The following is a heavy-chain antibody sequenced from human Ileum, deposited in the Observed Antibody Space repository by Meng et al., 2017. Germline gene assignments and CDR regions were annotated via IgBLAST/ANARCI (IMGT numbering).Heavy chain of an antibody. D-gene: IGHD3-22*01. CDR1: GFTFSSYA. CDR3: ARDPNYYDSSGYVDY. Sequence: QVELVEAGGGVVQPGRSLRPLCAASGFTFSSYAMHWVRQAPGKGLEWVAVISYDGSNKYYADSVKGRFTISRDNSKNTLYLQMNSLRAEDTAVYYCARDPNYYDSSGYVDYWGQGTLVTVSS. J-gene: IGHJ4*02. CDR2: ISYDGSNK. V-gene: IGHV3-30*01.